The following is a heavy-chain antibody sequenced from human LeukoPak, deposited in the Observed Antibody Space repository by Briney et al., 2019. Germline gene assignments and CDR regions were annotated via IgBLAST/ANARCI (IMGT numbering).Heavy chain of an antibody. V-gene: IGHV4-4*02. CDR3: ARGGYYYDSSGYYDLIDY. J-gene: IGHJ4*02. Sequence: PSGTLSLTCAVSGGSISSDNWWSWVRQPPGKGLEWIGEIYHSGSTDYNPSLQSRVTISVDKSNNHFSLRLTSVTAADTAVYYCARGGYYYDSSGYYDLIDYWGQGTLVTVSS. CDR1: GGSISSDNW. D-gene: IGHD3-22*01. CDR2: IYHSGST.